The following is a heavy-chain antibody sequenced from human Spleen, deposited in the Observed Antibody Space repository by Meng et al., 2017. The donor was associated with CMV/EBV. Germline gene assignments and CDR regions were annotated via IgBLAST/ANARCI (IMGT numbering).Heavy chain of an antibody. CDR3: ARDGRVTTDY. D-gene: IGHD4-17*01. J-gene: IGHJ4*02. V-gene: IGHV1-2*02. Sequence: SCKASGYTFTGFYIHWMRQAPGQGPEWIGWLDPRGGGTNYAQKFQGRVTMTRDASITTAYMDLKRLTSDDTAVYYCARDGRVTTDYWGQGTLVTVSS. CDR2: LDPRGGGT. CDR1: GYTFTGFY.